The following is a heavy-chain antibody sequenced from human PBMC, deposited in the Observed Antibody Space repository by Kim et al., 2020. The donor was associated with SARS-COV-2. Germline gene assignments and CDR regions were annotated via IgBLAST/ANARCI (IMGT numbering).Heavy chain of an antibody. V-gene: IGHV4-31*03. Sequence: SETLSLTCTVSGGSISSGGYYWSWIRQHPGKGLEWIGYIYYSGSTYYNPSLKSRVTISVDTSKNQFSLKLSSVTAADTAVYYCARARGGTMIVVVIGAFDIWGQGTMCTVSS. J-gene: IGHJ3*02. D-gene: IGHD3-22*01. CDR1: GGSISSGGYY. CDR2: IYYSGST. CDR3: ARARGGTMIVVVIGAFDI.